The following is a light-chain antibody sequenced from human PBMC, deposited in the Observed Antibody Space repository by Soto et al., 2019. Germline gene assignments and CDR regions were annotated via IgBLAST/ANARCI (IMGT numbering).Light chain of an antibody. CDR3: LQYHNLWA. V-gene: IGKV3-15*01. CDR1: QSVSSN. Sequence: EMVLTQSPVTLSVSPGERATLSCRASQSVSSNLAWYQHRPGQAPRLLIYRASTRATGIPARFSGSGSGTEFTLTISSLQSEDFTVYSCLQYHNLWAFGQGTKVDIK. CDR2: RAS. J-gene: IGKJ1*01.